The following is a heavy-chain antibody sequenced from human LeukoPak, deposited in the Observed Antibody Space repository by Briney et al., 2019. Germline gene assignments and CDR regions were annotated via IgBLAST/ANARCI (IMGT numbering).Heavy chain of an antibody. CDR3: ARDHSSSWYFTSYFQH. Sequence: ASVKVSCKASGYTFTGYYMHWVRQAPGQGLEWMGWINPNSGGTNYAQRFQGRVTMTRDTSISTAYMELSSLRSEDTAVYYCARDHSSSWYFTSYFQHGGQGTLVTVSS. J-gene: IGHJ1*01. CDR1: GYTFTGYY. D-gene: IGHD6-13*01. V-gene: IGHV1-2*02. CDR2: INPNSGGT.